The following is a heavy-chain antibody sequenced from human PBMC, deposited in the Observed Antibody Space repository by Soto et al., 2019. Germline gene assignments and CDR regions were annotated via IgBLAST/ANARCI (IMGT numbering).Heavy chain of an antibody. D-gene: IGHD3-16*01. Sequence: TLSLTCTVSGGSISSSGYYWAWLRQPPGRGLEWIGSIYYNGDTYFYPSLKSRVTISVDTSKNQFSLKLTSVTTADTALYFCARGGKDYQQETYFFDYWGKGSLVLSPQ. J-gene: IGHJ4*01. CDR1: GGSISSSGYY. V-gene: IGHV4-39*01. CDR3: ARGGKDYQQETYFFDY. CDR2: IYYNGDT.